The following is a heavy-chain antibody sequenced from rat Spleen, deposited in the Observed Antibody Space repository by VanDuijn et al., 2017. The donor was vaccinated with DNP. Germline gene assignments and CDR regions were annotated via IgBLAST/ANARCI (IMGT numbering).Heavy chain of an antibody. Sequence: EVQLVESGGGLVQPGRSMKLSCAASGFTFSNYDMAWVRQAPKKGLEWVATISYDGRSTYYRDSVKGRFTISRDNAKSTLYLQMDSHRSEDTATYYCTTIGVQPRTDYAMDAWGQGTSVTVSS. V-gene: IGHV5-7*01. CDR2: ISYDGRST. J-gene: IGHJ4*01. CDR3: TTIGVQPRTDYAMDA. CDR1: GFTFSNYD. D-gene: IGHD4-3*01.